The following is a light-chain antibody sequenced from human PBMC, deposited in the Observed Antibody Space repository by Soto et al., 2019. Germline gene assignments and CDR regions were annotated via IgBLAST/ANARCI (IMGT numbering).Light chain of an antibody. CDR1: ESVIGSF. V-gene: IGKV3-20*01. CDR3: QQYGSSLYT. CDR2: GAS. J-gene: IGKJ2*01. Sequence: EIVLTQSPGTLSLSPGERATLSCRASESVIGSFLAWYQQKPGQAPRLIIYGASSRATGIPDRFSGSESGTDFTLTISRLEPEDFAVYYCQQYGSSLYTFCQGTKLE.